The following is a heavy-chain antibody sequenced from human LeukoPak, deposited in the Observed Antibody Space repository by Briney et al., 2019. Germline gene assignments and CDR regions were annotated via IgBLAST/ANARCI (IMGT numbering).Heavy chain of an antibody. D-gene: IGHD1-26*01. V-gene: IGHV3-11*05. Sequence: PGGSLRLSCAASGXTFSDYYMIWIRQAPGKGLEWVSYISKSGGDTNYADSVKGRFTISRDNAKNSLYLQMNSLRAEDTAVYYCARVRQSGSPLDYWGQGTLVTVSS. CDR3: ARVRQSGSPLDY. CDR2: ISKSGGDT. J-gene: IGHJ4*02. CDR1: GXTFSDYY.